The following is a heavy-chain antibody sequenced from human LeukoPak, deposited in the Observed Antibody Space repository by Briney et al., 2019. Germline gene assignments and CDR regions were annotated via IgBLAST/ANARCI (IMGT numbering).Heavy chain of an antibody. V-gene: IGHV3-23*01. CDR1: GFTFSSYG. D-gene: IGHD1-26*01. J-gene: IGHJ4*02. Sequence: GGSLRLSCAASGFTFSSYGMHWVRQAPGKGLEWVSAISGSGGSTYYADSVKGRFTISRDNSKNTLYLQMNSLRAEDTAVYYCAAPKKIVGATAYWGQGTLVTVSS. CDR3: AAPKKIVGATAY. CDR2: ISGSGGST.